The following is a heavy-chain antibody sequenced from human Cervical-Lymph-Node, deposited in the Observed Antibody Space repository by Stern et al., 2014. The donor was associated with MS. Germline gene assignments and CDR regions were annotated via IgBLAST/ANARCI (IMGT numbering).Heavy chain of an antibody. CDR3: ARAEYGDYAHFDY. V-gene: IGHV4-31*01. CDR1: GGSISSGGYY. J-gene: IGHJ4*02. CDR2: IYYSGST. D-gene: IGHD4-17*01. Sequence: QVQLQESGPGLVKPSQTLSLTCTVSGGSISSGGYYWSWIRQHPGKGLEWIGYIYYSGSTYYNPSLKILVTISVDTSKNQFSLKLSSVTAADTAVYYCARAEYGDYAHFDYWGQGTLVTVSS.